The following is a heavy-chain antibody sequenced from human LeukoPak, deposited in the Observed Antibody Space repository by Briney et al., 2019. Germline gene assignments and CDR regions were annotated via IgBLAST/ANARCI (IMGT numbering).Heavy chain of an antibody. V-gene: IGHV4-59*01. CDR1: GASITNYH. J-gene: IGHJ4*02. D-gene: IGHD1-1*01. Sequence: PSETLSLTCTVSGASITNYHWTWIRQFPGKELEWIGFIHYSGDTRCNPSLKNRVSFSVDMSKNQCSLSLTSVTAADTAIYYCARWNGRNKQFDYWGQGTLVPVSS. CDR2: IHYSGDT. CDR3: ARWNGRNKQFDY.